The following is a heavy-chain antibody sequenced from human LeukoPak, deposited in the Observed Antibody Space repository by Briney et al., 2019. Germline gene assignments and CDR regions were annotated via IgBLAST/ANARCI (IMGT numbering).Heavy chain of an antibody. Sequence: ASVKVSCKASGYTFTSYYTHWVRQAPGQGLEWMGIINPSGGSTSYAQKFQGRVTMTRDTSTSTVYMELSSLRSEDTAVYYCAKAYSNYEKYYYYYYMDVWGKGTTVTVSS. J-gene: IGHJ6*03. V-gene: IGHV1-46*01. CDR2: INPSGGST. CDR3: AKAYSNYEKYYYYYYMDV. CDR1: GYTFTSYY. D-gene: IGHD4-11*01.